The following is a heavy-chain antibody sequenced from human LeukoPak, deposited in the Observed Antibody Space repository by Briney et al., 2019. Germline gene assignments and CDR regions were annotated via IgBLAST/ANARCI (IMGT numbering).Heavy chain of an antibody. CDR1: GFTFSSYA. J-gene: IGHJ6*03. CDR2: ISGSGGST. V-gene: IGHV3-23*01. CDR3: AKFQAPYYYYMDV. Sequence: GGSLRLSCAASGFTFSSYAMSWDRQAPGKGLEWVSAISGSGGSTYYADSVKGRFTISRDNSKNTLYLQMNSLRAEDTAVYYCAKFQAPYYYYMDVWGKGTTVTVSS.